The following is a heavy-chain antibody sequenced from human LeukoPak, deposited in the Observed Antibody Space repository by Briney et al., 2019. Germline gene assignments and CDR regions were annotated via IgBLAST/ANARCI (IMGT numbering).Heavy chain of an antibody. Sequence: PSETLSLTCGVSGDSIRSSIYYWGWVRQAPGKGLEWVSAISGSGGSTYYADSVKGRFTICRDNSKNTLYLQMNSLRAEDTAVYYCATLKSFDYGDYVGYWGQGTLVTVSS. CDR2: ISGSGGST. D-gene: IGHD4-17*01. J-gene: IGHJ4*02. CDR1: GDSIRSSIYY. V-gene: IGHV3-23*01. CDR3: ATLKSFDYGDYVGY.